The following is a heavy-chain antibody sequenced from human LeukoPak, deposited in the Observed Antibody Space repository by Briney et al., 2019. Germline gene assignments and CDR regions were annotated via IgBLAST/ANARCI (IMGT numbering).Heavy chain of an antibody. CDR2: MNGDGTTR. V-gene: IGHV3-74*01. J-gene: IGHJ4*02. CDR3: ARAGNYYFDS. CDR1: GFTFSTSW. Sequence: QAGGSVRLSWAASGFTFSTSWMGWVRHGPGEGLGWVSRMNGDGTTRDYADSVKGRFTISRDNAKNTLFLEMNSLRAEDTATYFCARAGNYYFDSWGQGTLVTVSS.